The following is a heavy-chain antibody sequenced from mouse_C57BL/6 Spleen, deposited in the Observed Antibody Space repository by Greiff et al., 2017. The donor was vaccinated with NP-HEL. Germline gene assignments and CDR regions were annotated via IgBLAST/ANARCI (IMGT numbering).Heavy chain of an antibody. V-gene: IGHV5-17*01. Sequence: EVQRVESGGGLVKPGGSLKLSCAASGFTFSDYGMHWVRQAPEKGLEWVAYIRSGSSTIYYADTVKGRFTISRDNAKNTLFLQMTSLRSEDTAMYYCARVTTGVAHWYFDVWGTGTTVTVSS. D-gene: IGHD1-1*01. CDR2: IRSGSSTI. J-gene: IGHJ1*03. CDR1: GFTFSDYG. CDR3: ARVTTGVAHWYFDV.